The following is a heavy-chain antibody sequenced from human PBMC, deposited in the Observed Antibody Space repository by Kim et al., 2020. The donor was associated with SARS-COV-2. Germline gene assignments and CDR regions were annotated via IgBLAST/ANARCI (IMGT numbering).Heavy chain of an antibody. V-gene: IGHV3-15*01. D-gene: IGHD6-19*01. CDR1: GFPFGASG. Sequence: GGSLRLSCTASGFPFGASGMSWVRQAPGKGLEWVAHIRSTGDGGTTDYGASVKCRFTISRDDSNNTLYLKMNSLKAEDTGVFYCTVDLWQWWTSYYWGQ. CDR2: IRSTGDGGTT. CDR3: TVDLWQWWTSYY. J-gene: IGHJ4*02.